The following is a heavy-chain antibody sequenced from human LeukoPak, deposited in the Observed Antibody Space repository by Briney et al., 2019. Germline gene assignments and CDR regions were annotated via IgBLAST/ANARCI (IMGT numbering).Heavy chain of an antibody. Sequence: GGSLRLSCAASGFTVSSNYMSWVRQAPGKGLDWVSVIYSGGNTYYADSVKGRFTISRDNSKNTLYLQMNSLRAEDTAVYYCARAGSGAFDYWGQGTLVTVSS. J-gene: IGHJ4*02. V-gene: IGHV3-53*01. CDR1: GFTVSSNY. D-gene: IGHD3-10*01. CDR3: ARAGSGAFDY. CDR2: IYSGGNT.